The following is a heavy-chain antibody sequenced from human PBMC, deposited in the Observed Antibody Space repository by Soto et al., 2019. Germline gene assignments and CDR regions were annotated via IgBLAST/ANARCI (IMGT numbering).Heavy chain of an antibody. CDR2: ILSDVSKQ. D-gene: IGHD4-4*01. J-gene: IGHJ4*02. CDR3: ARDPTVGDYSY. Sequence: SLRLSCAASRFTFSYYAMHWIRQAPGKGLEWMAVILSDVSKQYYAESVKGRFTISRDNSKSTLYLQMNSLRVEDTAVYYCARDPTVGDYSYWGQATLVTVSS. V-gene: IGHV3-30-3*01. CDR1: RFTFSYYA.